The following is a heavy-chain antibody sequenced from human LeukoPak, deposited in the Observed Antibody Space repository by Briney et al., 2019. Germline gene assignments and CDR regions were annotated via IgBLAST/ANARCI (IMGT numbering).Heavy chain of an antibody. D-gene: IGHD2/OR15-2a*01. J-gene: IGHJ4*02. CDR1: GFTFSYYG. Sequence: GGSLRLSCAASGFTFSYYGMHWVRQAPGKGLECVAFMRYDGSIKYYVDSVKGRFTISRDNSNNMLFLQMNSLTAEDTAVYFCAKDPTHYLLDRGSTSYFDYWGQGTLVTVSS. V-gene: IGHV3-30*02. CDR2: MRYDGSIK. CDR3: AKDPTHYLLDRGSTSYFDY.